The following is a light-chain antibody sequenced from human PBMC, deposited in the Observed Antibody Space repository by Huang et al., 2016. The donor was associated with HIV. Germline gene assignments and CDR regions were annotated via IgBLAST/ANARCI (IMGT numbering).Light chain of an antibody. V-gene: IGKV1-39*01. CDR1: ENIRRY. CDR3: QGSLSIPHT. J-gene: IGKJ2*01. CDR2: SAS. Sequence: DIQMTQSPSSLSASVGDRVTITCRASENIRRYLNWYQQKPGKPPKLLIHSASTLQSGVPSRFSGSGSGTDLTLTITSLQPEDFATYYCQGSLSIPHTFGQGTNLEIK.